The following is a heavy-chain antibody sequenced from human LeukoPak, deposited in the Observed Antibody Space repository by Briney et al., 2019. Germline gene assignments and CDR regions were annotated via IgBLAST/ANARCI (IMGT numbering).Heavy chain of an antibody. D-gene: IGHD2-21*02. J-gene: IGHJ3*02. V-gene: IGHV3-48*02. CDR1: GFTFSSYS. CDR2: ISSSSSSI. Sequence: GALRLSLGASGFTFSSYSIYWGRPAPGEGLGRVFYISSSSSSIYYADSVRGRFTISRDNAKNSLYLQMNSLRDEDTAVYYCARDRCGGDCYRAFDIWGQGTMVTVSS. CDR3: ARDRCGGDCYRAFDI.